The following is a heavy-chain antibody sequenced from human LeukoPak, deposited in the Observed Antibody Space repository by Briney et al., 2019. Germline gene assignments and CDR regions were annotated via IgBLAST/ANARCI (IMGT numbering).Heavy chain of an antibody. CDR2: INPNSGGT. V-gene: IGHV1-2*02. J-gene: IGHJ4*02. Sequence: ASVKVSCKASGYTFTGYYMHWVRQAPGQGLEWMGWINPNSGGTNYAQKFQGRVTMTRDTSISTAYMGLSRLRSDDTAVYYCARAPLPDDYGDLFDYWGQGTLVTVSS. CDR1: GYTFTGYY. CDR3: ARAPLPDDYGDLFDY. D-gene: IGHD4-17*01.